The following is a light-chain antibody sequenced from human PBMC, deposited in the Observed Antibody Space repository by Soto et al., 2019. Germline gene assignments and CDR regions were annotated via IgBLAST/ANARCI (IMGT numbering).Light chain of an antibody. CDR1: SSDVGGYNS. CDR3: SSYTSSSTLV. V-gene: IGLV2-14*03. Sequence: QSVLTQPASVSGSPGQSITISCAGTSSDVGGYNSVSWYQQYSGKAPKLMIYDVSNRPSGVSIRFSGSKSGNTASLTISGLQTEDEANYYCSSYTSSSTLVFGGGTKLTVL. CDR2: DVS. J-gene: IGLJ2*01.